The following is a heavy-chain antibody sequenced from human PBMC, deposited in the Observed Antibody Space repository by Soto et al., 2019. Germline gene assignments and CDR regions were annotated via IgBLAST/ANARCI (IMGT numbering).Heavy chain of an antibody. D-gene: IGHD6-19*01. J-gene: IGHJ4*02. CDR2: IKQDGRVK. CDR3: AGGTGWVFNS. V-gene: IGHV3-7*05. Sequence: EVHLVESGGDFVQPGGSLRLSGAASGFTFSTYWMTWVGQAPGKGLEWVAIIKQDGRVKYYAGSVKGRFSVSRDNAKNLVYLQMDSLRGDDTAVYYCAGGTGWVFNSWGQGTLVTVSS. CDR1: GFTFSTYW.